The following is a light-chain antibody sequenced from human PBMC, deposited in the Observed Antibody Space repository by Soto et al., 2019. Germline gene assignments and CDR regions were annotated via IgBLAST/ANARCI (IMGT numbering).Light chain of an antibody. CDR1: SSNIGNNY. V-gene: IGLV1-51*02. J-gene: IGLJ3*02. Sequence: QSVLTQPPSLSAAPGQKVSISCSGSSSNIGNNYVSWYQQLPGTAPKLLIYENNKRPSGIPDRFSGSKSGTSATLGITGLQTWNEADYYCGTWDSSLSAGGVFGGGTKLTVL. CDR3: GTWDSSLSAGGV. CDR2: ENN.